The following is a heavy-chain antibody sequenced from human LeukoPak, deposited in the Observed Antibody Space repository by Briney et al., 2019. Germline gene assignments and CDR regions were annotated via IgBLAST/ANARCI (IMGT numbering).Heavy chain of an antibody. D-gene: IGHD3-10*01. V-gene: IGHV3-15*01. CDR3: ATEGGSGSYYGDDAFDM. Sequence: GGSLRLSCEASGFSFTNTWMSWVRQAPGKGLEWIGRVKSKADDGTTDYAAPVQGRFTISRDDSKNTLSLQMNSLKTEDTAVYYCATEGGSGSYYGDDAFDMWGQGTMVTVSS. J-gene: IGHJ3*02. CDR1: GFSFTNTW. CDR2: VKSKADDGTT.